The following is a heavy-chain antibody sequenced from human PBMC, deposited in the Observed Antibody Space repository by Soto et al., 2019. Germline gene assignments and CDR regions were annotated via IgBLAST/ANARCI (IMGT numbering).Heavy chain of an antibody. CDR3: VRDRTTMLRGPRVSFDY. V-gene: IGHV3-33*01. J-gene: IGHJ4*02. CDR1: GFSFSSYG. Sequence: GGSLRLSCAASGFSFSSYGMHWVRQAPGKELEWVALIWNDGSKTYYADSVKGRFTISRDNSRNTYYLHMNSLRAEDTAVYYCVRDRTTMLRGPRVSFDYWGQGTLVTVSS. D-gene: IGHD3-10*01. CDR2: IWNDGSKT.